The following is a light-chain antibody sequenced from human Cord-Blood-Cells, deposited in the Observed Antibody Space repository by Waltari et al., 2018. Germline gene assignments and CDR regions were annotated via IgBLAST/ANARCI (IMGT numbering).Light chain of an antibody. J-gene: IGKJ4*01. V-gene: IGKV4-1*01. CDR1: QSVLYSSNNKNY. CDR2: WAS. Sequence: DIVMTQSPDSFALSLGERATINCKSSQSVLYSSNNKNYLACYQQKPGQPPKLLIYWASTRESGVPDRFSGSGSGTDFTLTISSLQAEDGAVYYCQQYYSPPLTFGGGTKVEIK. CDR3: QQYYSPPLT.